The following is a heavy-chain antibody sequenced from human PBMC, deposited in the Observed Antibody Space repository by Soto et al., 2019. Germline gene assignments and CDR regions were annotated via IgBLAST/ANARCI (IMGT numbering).Heavy chain of an antibody. D-gene: IGHD5-18*01. CDR3: ARKWIQLWGDYYYMDV. Sequence: ASVKVSCKASGYTFTSYGISWVRQAPGQGLEWMGWISAYNGNTNYAQKLQGRVTMTTDTSTSTAYMELRSLRSDDTAVYYCARKWIQLWGDYYYMDVWGKGTTVTVSS. J-gene: IGHJ6*03. CDR1: GYTFTSYG. CDR2: ISAYNGNT. V-gene: IGHV1-18*01.